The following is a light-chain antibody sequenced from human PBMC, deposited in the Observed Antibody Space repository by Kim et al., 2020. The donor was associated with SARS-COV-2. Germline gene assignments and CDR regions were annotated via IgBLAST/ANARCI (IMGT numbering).Light chain of an antibody. Sequence: PGESAILSCRASQTIGISLGWYQHKLGQAPRLLIYDAANRAAGIPDRFSGDGSGTDFTLTISSLEPEDFAIYYCQQRNNWPPAVTFGGGTKVDIK. CDR3: QQRNNWPPAVT. CDR2: DAA. V-gene: IGKV3-11*01. J-gene: IGKJ4*01. CDR1: QTIGIS.